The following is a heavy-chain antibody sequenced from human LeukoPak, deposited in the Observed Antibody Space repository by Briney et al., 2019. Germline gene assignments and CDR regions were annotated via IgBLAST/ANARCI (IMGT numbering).Heavy chain of an antibody. CDR2: ISYDGSNK. Sequence: GGSLRLSCAASGFTFSSYAMHWVRQAPGKGLEWVAVISYDGSNKYYADSVKGRFTISRDNSKNTVYLQMNSLRAEDTAVYYCASAYYGDYSSFDYWGQGTLVTVSS. J-gene: IGHJ4*02. D-gene: IGHD4-17*01. V-gene: IGHV3-30-3*01. CDR1: GFTFSSYA. CDR3: ASAYYGDYSSFDY.